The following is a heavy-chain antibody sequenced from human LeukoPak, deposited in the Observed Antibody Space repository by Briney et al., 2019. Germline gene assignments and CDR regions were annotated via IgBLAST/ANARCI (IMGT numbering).Heavy chain of an antibody. D-gene: IGHD4-11*01. Sequence: PSETLSLTCTVSGGSISSYYWSWIRQPAGKGLEWIGRIYTSGSTNYNPSLKSRVTMSVDTSKNQFSLKLSSVTAADTAVYYCARVVTTVPPVGYYYYYMDVWGKGTTVTVSS. CDR3: ARVVTTVPPVGYYYYYMDV. CDR2: IYTSGST. J-gene: IGHJ6*03. V-gene: IGHV4-4*07. CDR1: GGSISSYY.